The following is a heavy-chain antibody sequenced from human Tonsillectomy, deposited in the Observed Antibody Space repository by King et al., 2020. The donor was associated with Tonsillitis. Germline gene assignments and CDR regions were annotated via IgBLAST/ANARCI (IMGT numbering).Heavy chain of an antibody. D-gene: IGHD2-8*02. V-gene: IGHV3-11*06. CDR1: GFTFSAYY. CDR3: GREYWGTFDI. CDR2: INPIGTNT. Sequence: QLVQSGGGLVKPGGSLRLSCAASGFTFSAYYRSWIRQAPGKGLEWISFINPIGTNTDYVDSARGRFTISRDNARNSMFLQMSSLRAEDTGVYYCGREYWGTFDIWGQGTMVTVSS. J-gene: IGHJ3*02.